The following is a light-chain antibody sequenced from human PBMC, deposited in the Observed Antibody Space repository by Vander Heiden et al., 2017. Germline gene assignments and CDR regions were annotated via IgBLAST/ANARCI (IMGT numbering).Light chain of an antibody. Sequence: DILMTHHPSSLPASVGSRFTITCRASQGISTYLNWYQQKPGKAPKLLIYAASSLQSEVPSRFSGSGSGTDFTLAISSLQPEDFATYYCQQTYSSPFTFGQGTKLEIK. CDR3: QQTYSSPFT. CDR2: AAS. V-gene: IGKV1-39*01. J-gene: IGKJ1*01. CDR1: QGISTY.